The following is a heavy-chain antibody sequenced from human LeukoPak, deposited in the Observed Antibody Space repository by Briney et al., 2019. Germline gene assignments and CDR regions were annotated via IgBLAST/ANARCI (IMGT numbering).Heavy chain of an antibody. CDR3: AKGSLGYCSGGSCSRPVY. Sequence: GGSLRLSCAASGFTFSSYAMSWVRQAPGKGLEWVSAISGSGGSTYYADSVKGRFTISRDNSKNTLYLQMSSLRAEDTAVYYCAKGSLGYCSGGSCSRPVYWGQGTLVTVSS. CDR2: ISGSGGST. J-gene: IGHJ4*02. V-gene: IGHV3-23*01. D-gene: IGHD2-15*01. CDR1: GFTFSSYA.